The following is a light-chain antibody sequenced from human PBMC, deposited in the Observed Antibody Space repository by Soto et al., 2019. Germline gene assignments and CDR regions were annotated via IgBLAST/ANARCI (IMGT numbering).Light chain of an antibody. J-gene: IGKJ3*01. CDR3: QQLNSNPLT. V-gene: IGKV1-9*01. CDR1: QGISSY. CDR2: SAS. Sequence: DIQLTQSPSFLSASVGDRVIITCRASQGISSYLAWYQQKPGKAPKLLIYSASTLQSGVPSRFGGSGSGTEFTLTISSLPPEDFATYYCQQLNSNPLTFGPGTKVDIK.